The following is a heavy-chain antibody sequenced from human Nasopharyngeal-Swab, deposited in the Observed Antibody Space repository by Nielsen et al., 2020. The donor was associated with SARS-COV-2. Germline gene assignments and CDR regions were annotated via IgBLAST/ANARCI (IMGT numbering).Heavy chain of an antibody. V-gene: IGHV4-39*01. CDR3: ARHSSGWSFDY. CDR1: GASISSSNYY. Sequence: SETLSLTCTVSGASISSSNYYWGWIRQPPGKGLEWIGTIYYSGNTYFNPSLKSRVTMSVDTSKHQFPLNLSSVTAADTALYYCARHSSGWSFDYWDHGTLVTVSS. CDR2: IYYSGNT. J-gene: IGHJ4*01. D-gene: IGHD6-19*01.